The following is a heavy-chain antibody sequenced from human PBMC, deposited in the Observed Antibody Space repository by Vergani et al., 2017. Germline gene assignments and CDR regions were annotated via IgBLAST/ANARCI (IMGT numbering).Heavy chain of an antibody. D-gene: IGHD6-13*01. CDR2: ISSSSSYI. V-gene: IGHV3-21*01. CDR1: GFTFSSYS. J-gene: IGHJ4*02. Sequence: EVQLVESGGGLVKPGGSLRLSCAASGFTFSSYSMNWVLQAPGKGLEWVSSISSSSSYIYYADSVKGRFTISRDNAKNSLYLQMNSLRAEDTAVYYCAVGIAAAGNRDCWGRGTLVAVSS. CDR3: AVGIAAAGNRDC.